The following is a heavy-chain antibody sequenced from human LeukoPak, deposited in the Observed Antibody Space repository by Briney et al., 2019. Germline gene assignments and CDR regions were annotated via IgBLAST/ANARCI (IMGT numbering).Heavy chain of an antibody. CDR3: ARDGDYYDSSGPY. Sequence: KPSETLSLTCTVSGGSFSSSSYYWGWIGQPPGKGLEWIGSIYYSGSTYYNPSLKSRVTISVDTSKNQFSLKLSSVTAADTAVYYCARDGDYYDSSGPYWGQGTLVTVSS. CDR2: IYYSGST. D-gene: IGHD3-22*01. J-gene: IGHJ4*02. V-gene: IGHV4-39*07. CDR1: GGSFSSSSYY.